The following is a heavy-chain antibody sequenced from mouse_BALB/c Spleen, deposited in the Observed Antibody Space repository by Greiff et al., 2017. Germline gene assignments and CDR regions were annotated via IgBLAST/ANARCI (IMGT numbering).Heavy chain of an antibody. CDR2: IWSGGST. D-gene: IGHD4-1*01. J-gene: IGHJ2*01. CDR1: GFSLTSYG. V-gene: IGHV2-4-1*01. Sequence: QVQLKESGPGLVQPSQSLSITCTVSGFSLTSYGVHWVRQSPGKGLEWLGVIWSGGSTDYNAAFISRLSISKDNSKSQVFFKMNSLQADDTAIYYCARQLNCAFDYWGQGTTLTVSS. CDR3: ARQLNCAFDY.